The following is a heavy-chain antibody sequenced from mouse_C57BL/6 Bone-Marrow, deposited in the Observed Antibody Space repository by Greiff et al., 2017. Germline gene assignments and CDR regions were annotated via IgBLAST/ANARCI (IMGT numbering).Heavy chain of an antibody. V-gene: IGHV1-72*01. Sequence: QVQLQQPGAELVKPGASVKLSCKASGYTFTSYWMHWVKQRPGRGLEWIGRIDPYSGGTKYNEKFKSKATLTVDKPSSTAYMQLSSLTSEDSAVYYCARGVVQRGRNAMDYWGQGTSVTGSS. CDR3: ARGVVQRGRNAMDY. CDR1: GYTFTSYW. J-gene: IGHJ4*01. CDR2: IDPYSGGT. D-gene: IGHD1-3*01.